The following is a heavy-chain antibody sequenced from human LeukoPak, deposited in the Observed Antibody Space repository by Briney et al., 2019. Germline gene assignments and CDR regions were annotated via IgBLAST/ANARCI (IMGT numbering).Heavy chain of an antibody. CDR2: ISYDGSNK. V-gene: IGHV3-30*18. Sequence: GGSLRLSCAASGFTFSSYGMHWVRQAPGKGLEWVAVISYDGSNKYYADSVKGRFTISRDNSKNTLYLQMNSLRAEDTAMYYCAKSNWGSWDYFDYWGQGALVTVSS. CDR3: AKSNWGSWDYFDY. D-gene: IGHD7-27*01. J-gene: IGHJ4*02. CDR1: GFTFSSYG.